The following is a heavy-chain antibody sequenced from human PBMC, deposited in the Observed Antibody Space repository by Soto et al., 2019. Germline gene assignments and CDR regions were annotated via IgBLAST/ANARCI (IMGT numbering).Heavy chain of an antibody. CDR1: GGSIKTESYF. CDR2: INYRGRT. V-gene: IGHV4-39*01. J-gene: IGHJ3*01. Sequence: QPQLQESGPGLVKPSETLSLTCFVSGGSIKTESYFWGWIRQSPGKGLEWIGSINYRGRTPYNPSLDSRVSISVDTSNSRFSLKITSVTAADTGVYYCTQHSDRAGETAFHLWGQGTKVTVSS. CDR3: TQHSDRAGETAFHL.